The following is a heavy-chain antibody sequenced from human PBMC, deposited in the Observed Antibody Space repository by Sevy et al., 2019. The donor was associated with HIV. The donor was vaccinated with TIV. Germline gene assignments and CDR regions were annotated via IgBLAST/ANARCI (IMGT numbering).Heavy chain of an antibody. J-gene: IGHJ4*02. CDR1: GGTFSSYA. CDR2: IIPIFGTA. Sequence: ASVKVSCEASGGTFSSYAISWVRQAPGQGLEWMGGIIPIFGTANYAQKFQGRVTITADESTSTAYMELSSLRSEDTAVYYCARDGGRRDYFDYWGQGTLVTVSS. V-gene: IGHV1-69*13. D-gene: IGHD3-16*01. CDR3: ARDGGRRDYFDY.